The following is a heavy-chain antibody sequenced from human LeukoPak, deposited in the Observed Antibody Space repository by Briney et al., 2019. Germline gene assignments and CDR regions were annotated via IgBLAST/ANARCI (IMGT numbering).Heavy chain of an antibody. J-gene: IGHJ4*02. CDR1: GFTFSSYG. CDR3: AKSFGSGSYRIDF. V-gene: IGHV3-30*18. Sequence: PGGSLRLSCAASGFTFSSYGMPWVRQAPGKGLEWVAVISYDGTNKYYGDFVKGRFIISRDNSKNTLYLQTNSLRAEDTGVYYCAKSFGSGSYRIDFWGQGTLVTVSS. D-gene: IGHD3-10*01. CDR2: ISYDGTNK.